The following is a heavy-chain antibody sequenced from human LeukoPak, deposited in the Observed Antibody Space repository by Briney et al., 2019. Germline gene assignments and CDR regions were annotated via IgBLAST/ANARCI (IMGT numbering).Heavy chain of an antibody. CDR2: ISYDGSNK. V-gene: IGHV3-30*03. Sequence: GGSLRLSCAASGFTFSSYGMHWVRQAPGKGLEWVAVISYDGSNKYYADSVKGRFTISRDNSKNTLYLQMNSLRAEDTAVYYCAATVALDYWGQGTLVTVSS. CDR1: GFTFSSYG. J-gene: IGHJ4*02. CDR3: AATVALDY. D-gene: IGHD4-23*01.